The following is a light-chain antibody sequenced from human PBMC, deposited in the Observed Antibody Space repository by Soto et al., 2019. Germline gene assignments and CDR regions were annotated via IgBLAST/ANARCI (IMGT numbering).Light chain of an antibody. CDR1: QSVSSY. J-gene: IGKJ2*01. Sequence: EIVLTQSPATLSLSPGERATLSCRASQSVSSYLAWYQQKPGQAPRLLIYDASNRATGIPARFSGSGSGTDCTPTISSLEPEDFAVYYCQQRSNWPPLVTFGQGTKLEIK. CDR2: DAS. V-gene: IGKV3-11*01. CDR3: QQRSNWPPLVT.